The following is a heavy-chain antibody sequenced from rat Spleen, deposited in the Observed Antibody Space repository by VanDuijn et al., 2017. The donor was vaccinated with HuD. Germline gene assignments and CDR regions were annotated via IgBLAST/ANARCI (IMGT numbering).Heavy chain of an antibody. V-gene: IGHV2-47*01. D-gene: IGHD5-1*01. CDR1: GLSLTSNS. J-gene: IGHJ4*01. CDR2: IWSNGGT. Sequence: QVQLKESGPGLVQPSQTLSLTCTVSGLSLTSNSVSWIRQPPGKGLEWMGVIWSNGGTDYNSGLKSRLSISRDTSKSQVFLKMNSRQTEDTAIYYCTRAPGKGYVMDAWGQGTAVTVSS. CDR3: TRAPGKGYVMDA.